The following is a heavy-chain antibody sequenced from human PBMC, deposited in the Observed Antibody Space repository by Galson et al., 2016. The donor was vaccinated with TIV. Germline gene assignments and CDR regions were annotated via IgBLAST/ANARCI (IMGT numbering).Heavy chain of an antibody. CDR3: ARAWAGSGSY. J-gene: IGHJ4*02. D-gene: IGHD1-26*01. CDR2: VNEDGSVK. CDR1: GFTFSSYW. V-gene: IGHV3-7*03. Sequence: PRLSCAGSGFTFSSYWMAWVRQAPGKGLEWVADVNEDGSVKYYVDSVKGRFTISRDNAKNSANLQMNSLRAEDTAVYYCARAWAGSGSYWGQGILVTVSS.